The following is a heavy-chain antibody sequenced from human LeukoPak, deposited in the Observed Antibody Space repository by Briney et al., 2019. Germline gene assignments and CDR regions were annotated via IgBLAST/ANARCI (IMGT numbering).Heavy chain of an antibody. CDR3: AKTLSSGYLFDY. Sequence: GGSLRLSCAASGFTFSSYAMSWVRQAPGKGLEWVSAISGSGLSTYYAASVKGRFTIYRDNSQNTLYLQMNSLRAEDTAVYYCAKTLSSGYLFDYWGQGTLVTVSS. CDR1: GFTFSSYA. V-gene: IGHV3-23*01. D-gene: IGHD3-22*01. CDR2: ISGSGLST. J-gene: IGHJ4*02.